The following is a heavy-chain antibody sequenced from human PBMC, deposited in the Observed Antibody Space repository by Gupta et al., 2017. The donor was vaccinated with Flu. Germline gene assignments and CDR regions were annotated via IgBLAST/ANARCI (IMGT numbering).Heavy chain of an antibody. CDR2: IWYDGSAK. V-gene: IGHV3-33*01. CDR1: GFTFSTYG. CDR3: ARDGNGDYWVNYYYYYMDV. Sequence: QVQLVESGGGVVPPGRSLRLSCAASGFTFSTYGMHWVRQAPGKGLEWVAVIWYDGSAKYYADSVKGRFTISRDNSKNTLYLQMNILRAEDTAVYYCARDGNGDYWVNYYYYYMDVWGKGTTVTVSS. D-gene: IGHD4-17*01. J-gene: IGHJ6*03.